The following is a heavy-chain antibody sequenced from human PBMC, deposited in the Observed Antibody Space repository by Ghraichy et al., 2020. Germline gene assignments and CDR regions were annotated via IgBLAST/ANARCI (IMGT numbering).Heavy chain of an antibody. J-gene: IGHJ6*02. CDR1: GFTFSDHY. V-gene: IGHV3-72*01. D-gene: IGHD4-17*01. Sequence: GRSLRLSCAASGFTFSDHYMDWVRQAPGKGLEWVGRTRNKAKKYTTEYAASVKGRFTISRDDSKNSLYLQMNSLKTEDTAVYYCARSGTVTTNNYYYGMDVWGQGTTVTVSS. CDR2: TRNKAKKYTT. CDR3: ARSGTVTTNNYYYGMDV.